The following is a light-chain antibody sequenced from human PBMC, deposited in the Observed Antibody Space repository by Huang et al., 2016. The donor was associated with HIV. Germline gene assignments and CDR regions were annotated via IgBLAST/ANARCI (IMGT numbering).Light chain of an antibody. Sequence: DIQMTQSPSSLSASIGDRVTITCQASQDITTFVSWYRQRPGKAPELLIYDASDLETGVPSRFSGSGSGTDFTLTISSLKPEDIATYYCQQYDSLPWTFGPGTKVDIK. CDR3: QQYDSLPWT. J-gene: IGKJ3*01. CDR1: QDITTF. CDR2: DAS. V-gene: IGKV1-33*01.